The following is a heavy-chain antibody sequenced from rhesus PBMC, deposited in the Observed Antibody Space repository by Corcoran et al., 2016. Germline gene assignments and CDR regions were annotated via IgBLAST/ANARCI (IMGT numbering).Heavy chain of an antibody. D-gene: IGHD4-4*01. J-gene: IGHJ4*01. CDR2: SNSGGGNT. V-gene: IGHV3S42*01. CDR1: GSCLSRHW. CDR3: AKDLYGSYGFDY. Sequence: GQLVESGGGLGTPGGAVRLSCLASGSCLSRHWLNLVCRPQGKGLEWISTSNSGGGNTYYADSVKGRFTISRDNSKNTLSLQMNSLKTEDTAVYYCAKDLYGSYGFDYWGQGVLVTVSS.